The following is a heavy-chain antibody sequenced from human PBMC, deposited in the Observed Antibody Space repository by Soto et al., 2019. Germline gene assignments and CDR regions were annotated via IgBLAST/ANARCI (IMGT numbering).Heavy chain of an antibody. V-gene: IGHV3-7*04. CDR2: IKRDGTVT. J-gene: IGHJ3*01. CDR3: ARDLSPPGEFVYDACDV. D-gene: IGHD2-21*01. CDR1: GFTFSAFW. Sequence: EVQLVESGGGLVQPGESLRLSCAASGFTFSAFWMTWLRQAPGKGLEWVANIKRDGTVTHYGDSVEGRCTLSRDNAQNSLFLQLNSLRPEDTAMYYCARDLSPPGEFVYDACDVWGQGTFVTVSS.